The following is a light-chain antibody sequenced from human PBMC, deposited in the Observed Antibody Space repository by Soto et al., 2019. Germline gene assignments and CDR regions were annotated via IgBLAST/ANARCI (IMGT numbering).Light chain of an antibody. J-gene: IGKJ5*01. CDR1: QSVDSY. Sequence: EIVLTQSPATLSLSPGERATLSCRASQSVDSYLAWYQQKPGQAPRLLIYGASSRATGIPDRFSGSGSGTDFTLTISRLEPEDFAVYYFQQYGSSPRATFGQGTRLEIK. CDR3: QQYGSSPRAT. V-gene: IGKV3-20*01. CDR2: GAS.